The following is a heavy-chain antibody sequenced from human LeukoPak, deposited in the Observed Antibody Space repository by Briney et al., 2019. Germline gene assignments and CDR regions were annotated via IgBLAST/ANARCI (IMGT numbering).Heavy chain of an antibody. CDR2: ISGSGGTT. CDR1: GITFRDYA. V-gene: IGHV3-23*01. J-gene: IGHJ4*02. Sequence: GGSLRLSCAVSGITFRDYAMTWVRQAPGKGLDWVSVISGSGGTTYYADSVEGRFFMSRENSKNTLYLQMNSLRTDDSAVYYCAKREYDSSAYPMYPIDYWGQGTLVTVSA. CDR3: AKREYDSSAYPMYPIDY. D-gene: IGHD3-22*01.